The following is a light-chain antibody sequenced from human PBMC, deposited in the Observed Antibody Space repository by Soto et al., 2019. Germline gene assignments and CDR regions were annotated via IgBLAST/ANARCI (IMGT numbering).Light chain of an antibody. CDR3: QQANSLPLT. Sequence: LSETGPDRVXXSCRASQSIDSWLAWYQQKPGKAPKLLIYKTSNLESGVPSRFSGSGSGTEFSLTISSLQPEDFAPYYCQQANSLPLTF. CDR2: KTS. V-gene: IGKV1-5*03. CDR1: QSIDSW. J-gene: IGKJ4*01.